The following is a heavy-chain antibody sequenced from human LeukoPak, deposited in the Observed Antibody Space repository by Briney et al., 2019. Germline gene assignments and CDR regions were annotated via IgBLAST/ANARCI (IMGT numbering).Heavy chain of an antibody. V-gene: IGHV3-21*01. CDR1: GFTFRSYS. CDR2: ISGSGDYI. CDR3: ARDLSYTAAGTY. J-gene: IGHJ4*02. Sequence: GGSLRLSCAASGFTFRSYSMNWVRQAPGKGLEWVSSISGSGDYIYYADSVKGRFAVSRDNAKNSLHLQMNSLRAEDTAVYYCARDLSYTAAGTYWGQGTLVTVSS. D-gene: IGHD6-13*01.